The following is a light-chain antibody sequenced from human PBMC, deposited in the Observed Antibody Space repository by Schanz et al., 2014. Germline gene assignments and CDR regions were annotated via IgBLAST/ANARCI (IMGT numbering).Light chain of an antibody. V-gene: IGKV3-20*01. Sequence: EIVMTQSPATLSVSPGERATLSCRASQSISSNLAWYQQKPGQAPRLLIYGAFDRATGIPDRFSGSGSGTDFTLTISRLEPEDFAVYYCQQYGSSPLTFGPGTKVDIK. J-gene: IGKJ3*01. CDR2: GAF. CDR1: QSISSN. CDR3: QQYGSSPLT.